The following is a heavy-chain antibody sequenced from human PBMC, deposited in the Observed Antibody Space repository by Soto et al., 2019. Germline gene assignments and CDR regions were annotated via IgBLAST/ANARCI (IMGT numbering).Heavy chain of an antibody. CDR1: GGTFSNYA. CDR2: IMPIYGRA. J-gene: IGHJ6*01. Sequence: QVQLVQSGAEVKKPGSSVKVSCKASGGTFSNYAFSWVRQAPGQGLEGLGGIMPIYGRADYAQKIRGRVTIKADESTRKDHMEMSSLRSEDTAVYYCASWLKEAGICGNYY. D-gene: IGHD6-19*01. CDR3: ASWLKEAGICGNYY. V-gene: IGHV1-69*12.